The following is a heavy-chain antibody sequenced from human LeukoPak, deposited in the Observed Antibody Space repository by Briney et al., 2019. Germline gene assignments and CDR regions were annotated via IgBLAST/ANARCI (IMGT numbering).Heavy chain of an antibody. J-gene: IGHJ4*02. D-gene: IGHD6-19*01. CDR1: GFTFSSYA. CDR2: ISGSGGST. Sequence: PGGSLRLSCAASGFTFSSYAMSWVRQAPGKGLEWVSAISGSGGSTYYADSVKGRFTISRDNSKNTLYLQMNSLRAEDTAVYYCARGTSSGWYLDYWGQGTLVTVSS. V-gene: IGHV3-23*01. CDR3: ARGTSSGWYLDY.